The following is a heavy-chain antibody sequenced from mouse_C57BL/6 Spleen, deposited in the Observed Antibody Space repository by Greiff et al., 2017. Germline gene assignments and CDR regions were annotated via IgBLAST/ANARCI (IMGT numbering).Heavy chain of an antibody. D-gene: IGHD2-3*01. J-gene: IGHJ3*01. CDR3: TGEENDGYPFAY. V-gene: IGHV1-15*01. Sequence: QVQLQQSGAELVRPGASVTLSCKASGYTFTDYEMHWVKQTPVHGLEWIGAIDPETGGTAYNQKFKGKAILTADKSSSTAYMELRSLTSEDSAVYYCTGEENDGYPFAYWGQGTLVTVSA. CDR1: GYTFTDYE. CDR2: IDPETGGT.